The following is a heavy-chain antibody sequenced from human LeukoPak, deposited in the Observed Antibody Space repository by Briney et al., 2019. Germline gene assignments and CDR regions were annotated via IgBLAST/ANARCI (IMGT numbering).Heavy chain of an antibody. CDR3: AKDAVVGATTFFDY. CDR1: GFTFDDYA. D-gene: IGHD1-26*01. Sequence: GRSLRLSCAASGFTFDDYAMHWVRQAPGEGLEWVSGISWNSGSIGYADSVKGRFTISRDNAKNSLYLQMNSLRAEDTALYYCAKDAVVGATTFFDYWGQGTLVTVSS. J-gene: IGHJ4*02. V-gene: IGHV3-9*01. CDR2: ISWNSGSI.